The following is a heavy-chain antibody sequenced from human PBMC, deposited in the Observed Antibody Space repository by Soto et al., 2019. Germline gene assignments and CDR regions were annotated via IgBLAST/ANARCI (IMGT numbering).Heavy chain of an antibody. CDR3: ARSLEIAMAPFGY. J-gene: IGHJ4*02. CDR2: IDYSGST. CDR1: GGSISSGDYY. V-gene: IGHV4-30-4*01. Sequence: QVQLQESGPGLVKPSQTLSLTCTVSGGSISSGDYYWSWIRQPPGKGLEWIGYIDYSGSTYYNPSLESRVTISVDTSKNHFSLKLSSVTAGDTGVYCCARSLEIAMAPFGYWGQGTLVTVSS. D-gene: IGHD5-18*01.